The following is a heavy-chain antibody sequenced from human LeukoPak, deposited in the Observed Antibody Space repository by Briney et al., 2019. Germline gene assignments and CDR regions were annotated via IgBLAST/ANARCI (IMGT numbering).Heavy chain of an antibody. Sequence: GGSLRLSCAASGFTFSNAWMSWVRQAPGKGLEWVGRIKSKTDGGTTDYAAPVKGRFTISRDDSKNTLYLQMNSLKTEDTAVYYCTTIVVVVAAGWASNFDYWGQGTLVTVSS. D-gene: IGHD2-15*01. J-gene: IGHJ4*02. CDR3: TTIVVVVAAGWASNFDY. CDR1: GFTFSNAW. V-gene: IGHV3-15*01. CDR2: IKSKTDGGTT.